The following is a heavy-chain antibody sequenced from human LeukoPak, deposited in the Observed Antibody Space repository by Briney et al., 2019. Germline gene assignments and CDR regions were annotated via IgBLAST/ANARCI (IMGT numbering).Heavy chain of an antibody. CDR2: ISSSSSYI. CDR3: AREEHRSSTSCYEGDWFDP. Sequence: GGSLRLSCAASGFTFSSYSMNWVRQAPGKGLEWVSSISSSSSYIYYADSVKGRFTISRDNAKNSLYLQMNSLRAEDTAVYYCAREEHRSSTSCYEGDWFDPWGQGTLVTVSS. V-gene: IGHV3-21*01. D-gene: IGHD2-2*01. CDR1: GFTFSSYS. J-gene: IGHJ5*02.